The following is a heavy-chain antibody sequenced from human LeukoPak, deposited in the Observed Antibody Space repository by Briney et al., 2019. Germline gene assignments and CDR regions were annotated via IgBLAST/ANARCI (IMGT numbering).Heavy chain of an antibody. V-gene: IGHV4-59*01. CDR2: IYYSGST. D-gene: IGHD3-10*01. J-gene: IGHJ5*02. CDR1: GGSIRSYY. CDR3: WRGGGSGRGNWFDP. Sequence: SETLSLTCTASGGSIRSYYWSWIRQPPGKGLEWIWRIYYSGSTNYNPSLMSRVIISVDESKNQFSLKLSYGMAADTTAYYCWRGGGSGRGNWFDPWGQGSLVIVSS.